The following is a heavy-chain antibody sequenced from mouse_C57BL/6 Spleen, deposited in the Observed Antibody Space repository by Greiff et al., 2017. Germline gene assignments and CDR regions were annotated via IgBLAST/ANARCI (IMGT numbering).Heavy chain of an antibody. CDR2: INPGSGGT. J-gene: IGHJ1*03. CDR1: GYAFTNYL. D-gene: IGHD1-1*01. CDR3: AREGVTTVVADWYFDV. V-gene: IGHV1-54*01. Sequence: QVQLQQSGAELVRPGTSVKVSCKASGYAFTNYLIEWVKQRPGQGLEWIGVINPGSGGTNYNEKFKGKAKLTADKSSSTAYMELSSLTSEDSAVYFCAREGVTTVVADWYFDVWGTGTTVTVSS.